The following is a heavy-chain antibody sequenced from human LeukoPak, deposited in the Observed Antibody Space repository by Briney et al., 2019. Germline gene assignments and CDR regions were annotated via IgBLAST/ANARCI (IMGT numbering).Heavy chain of an antibody. CDR1: GFTFSDYY. Sequence: GGSLRLSCAASGFTFSDYYMSWIRQAPGKGLEWVSYISSSGSTIYYADSVKGRFTISRDNAKNSLYLQMNSLRAEDTAVYYCARDLVDDYVWGSYCYWGQGTLVTASS. J-gene: IGHJ4*02. V-gene: IGHV3-11*01. CDR2: ISSSGSTI. D-gene: IGHD3-16*01. CDR3: ARDLVDDYVWGSYCY.